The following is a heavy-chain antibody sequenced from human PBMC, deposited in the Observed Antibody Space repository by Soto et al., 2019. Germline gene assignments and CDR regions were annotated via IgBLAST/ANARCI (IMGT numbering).Heavy chain of an antibody. CDR2: IYPGDSDT. D-gene: IGHD6-13*01. CDR3: LRHSGKIESPVGPRTFDY. V-gene: IGHV5-51*01. J-gene: IGHJ4*02. Sequence: PGVLLKISCKASGYNFINYWIGWVRQMPGEGLEWMGIIYPGDSDTRYSPSFQGQVSMSVGKSIGTAYLQWSSLKASDTAVYYCLRHSGKIESPVGPRTFDYLGQGTPVT. CDR1: GYNFINYW.